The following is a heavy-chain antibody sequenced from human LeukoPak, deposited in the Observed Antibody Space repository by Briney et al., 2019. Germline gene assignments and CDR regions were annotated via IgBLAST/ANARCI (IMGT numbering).Heavy chain of an antibody. CDR2: INHSGST. CDR1: GGSFSDYY. Sequence: PSETLSLTCAVYGGSFSDYYGSWIRQPPGKGLEWIGEINHSGSTNYNPSLKSRVTISVDTSKNQFSLKLSSVTAADTAVYYCARHGPIAARRIYYYYYMDVWGKGTTATVSS. CDR3: ARHGPIAARRIYYYYYMDV. V-gene: IGHV4-34*01. J-gene: IGHJ6*03. D-gene: IGHD6-6*01.